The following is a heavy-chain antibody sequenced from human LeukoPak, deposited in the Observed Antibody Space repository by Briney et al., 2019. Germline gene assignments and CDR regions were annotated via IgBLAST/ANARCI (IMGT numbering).Heavy chain of an antibody. Sequence: GGSLKIFCWGSGCSFTSYWVGWVRQMPGKGLVWMGIIYTGDSNTRYSPSFHGQVTISADKPNSTAYPQWSSLKASHTAMYYCARQQVHRGGDYYYYYCMDFWGQGTTVTVSS. CDR2: IYTGDSNT. CDR3: ARQQVHRGGDYYYYYCMDF. J-gene: IGHJ6*02. CDR1: GCSFTSYW. V-gene: IGHV5-51*01.